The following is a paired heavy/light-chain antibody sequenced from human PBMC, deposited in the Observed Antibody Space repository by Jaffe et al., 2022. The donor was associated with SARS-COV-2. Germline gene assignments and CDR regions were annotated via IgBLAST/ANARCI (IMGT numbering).Light chain of an antibody. CDR3: QQRYKWPIT. CDR2: DAS. V-gene: IGKV3-11*01. Sequence: ETVLTQSPATLSLSPGERATLSCRASQSVSVNLAWYQQKPGQAPRLLVYDASNRATGIPARFSGSGSGTDFTLTISSLQPEDFAVYYCQQRYKWPITFGQGTKLEIK. CDR1: QSVSVN. J-gene: IGKJ2*01.
Heavy chain of an antibody. J-gene: IGHJ1*01. V-gene: IGHV3-74*01. Sequence: EVQLVESGGGLVQPGGSLRLSCAASGFTFSDYWMHWVRQAPGKGLVWVSRISNNGITTDYADSVKGRFTTSRDNAENTLYLQMNSLRVEDTAMYYCARISAAGQTFFQLWGQGTLVTVSS. D-gene: IGHD6-25*01. CDR2: ISNNGITT. CDR3: ARISAAGQTFFQL. CDR1: GFTFSDYW.